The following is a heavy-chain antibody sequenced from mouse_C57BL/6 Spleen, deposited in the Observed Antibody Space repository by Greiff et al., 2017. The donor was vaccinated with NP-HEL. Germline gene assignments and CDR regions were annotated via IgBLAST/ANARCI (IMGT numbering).Heavy chain of an antibody. V-gene: IGHV14-4*01. CDR1: GFNIKDDY. CDR2: IDPENGDT. CDR3: TTTMVTLDY. D-gene: IGHD2-2*01. Sequence: EVKLQQSGAELVRPGASVKLSCTASGFNIKDDYMHWVKQRPEQGLEWIGWIDPENGDTEYASKFQGKATITADTSSNTAYLQLSSLTSEDTAVYYCTTTMVTLDYWGQGTSVTVSS. J-gene: IGHJ4*01.